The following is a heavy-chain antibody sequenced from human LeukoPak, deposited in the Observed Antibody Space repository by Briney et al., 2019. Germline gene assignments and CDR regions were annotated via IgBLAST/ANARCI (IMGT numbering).Heavy chain of an antibody. CDR2: ISAYNGNT. D-gene: IGHD3-22*01. Sequence: ASVKVSCKASGYAFTSYGISWVRQAPGQGLEWMGWISAYNGNTNYAQKLQGRVTMTTDTSTSTAYMELRSLRSDDTAVYYCGREELGYYYDSSSDYWGQGTLVTVSS. CDR3: GREELGYYYDSSSDY. J-gene: IGHJ4*02. V-gene: IGHV1-18*01. CDR1: GYAFTSYG.